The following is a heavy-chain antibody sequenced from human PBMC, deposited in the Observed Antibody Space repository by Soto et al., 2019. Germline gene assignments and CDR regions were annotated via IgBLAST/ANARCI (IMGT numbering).Heavy chain of an antibody. Sequence: GASVKVSCKASGYTFTRYDINWVRQATGQGLEWMGWMNPNRGNTGYAQKFQGRVTMTRNTSISTAYMELSSLRSEDTAVYYCSRLPVELFYYYMDVWGKATMVTVFS. CDR1: GYTFTRYD. CDR3: SRLPVELFYYYMDV. V-gene: IGHV1-8*01. D-gene: IGHD3-10*01. J-gene: IGHJ6*03. CDR2: MNPNRGNT.